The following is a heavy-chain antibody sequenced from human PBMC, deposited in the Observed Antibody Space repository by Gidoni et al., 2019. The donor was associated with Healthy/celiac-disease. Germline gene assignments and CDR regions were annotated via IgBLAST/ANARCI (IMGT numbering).Heavy chain of an antibody. CDR2: IYHSGST. CDR1: GGSISSSNW. J-gene: IGHJ3*02. Sequence: QVQLQESGPGLVKPSGTLSLTCAVSGGSISSSNWWSWVRQPPGKGLEWIGEIYHSGSTNYNPSLKSRFTISVDKSKNQFSLKLSSVTAADTAVYYCARDEGRYSRGGLGDAFDIWGQGTMVTVSS. CDR3: ARDEGRYSRGGLGDAFDI. D-gene: IGHD3-10*01. V-gene: IGHV4-4*02.